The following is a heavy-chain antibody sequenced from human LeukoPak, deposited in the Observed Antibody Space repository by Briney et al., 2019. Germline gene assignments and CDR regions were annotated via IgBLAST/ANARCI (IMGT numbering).Heavy chain of an antibody. V-gene: IGHV4-39*02. CDR1: GGSISSSSYY. CDR2: IYYSGST. CDR3: AREAAADQSKEEIGAFDI. D-gene: IGHD6-13*01. Sequence: PSETLSLTCTVSGGSISSSSYYWGWIRQPPGKGLEWIGSIYYSGSTYYNPSLESRVTISVDTSKNHFSLKLTSVTASDTAVYYCAREAAADQSKEEIGAFDIWGQGTMVTVSS. J-gene: IGHJ3*02.